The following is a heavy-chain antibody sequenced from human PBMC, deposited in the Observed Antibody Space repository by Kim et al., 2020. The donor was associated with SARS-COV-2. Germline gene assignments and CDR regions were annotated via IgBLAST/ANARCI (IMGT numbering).Heavy chain of an antibody. J-gene: IGHJ6*02. Sequence: SETLSLTCTVSGGSISSSSYYWGWIRQPPGKGLEWIGSIYYSGSTYYNPSLKSRVTISVDTSKNQFSLKLSSVTAADTAVYYCARNAGGSNKYYYYYYGMDVWGQGTTVTVSS. CDR3: ARNAGGSNKYYYYYYGMDV. CDR2: IYYSGST. CDR1: GGSISSSSYY. D-gene: IGHD5-12*01. V-gene: IGHV4-39*01.